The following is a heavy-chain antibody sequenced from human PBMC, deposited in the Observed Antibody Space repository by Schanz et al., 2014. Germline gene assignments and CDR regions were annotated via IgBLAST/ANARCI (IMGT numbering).Heavy chain of an antibody. J-gene: IGHJ2*01. CDR2: MSHSGGVI. V-gene: IGHV3-23*01. CDR3: ARNRGSGGQNWYFDL. D-gene: IGHD1-26*01. CDR1: EFTFSTDA. Sequence: DVHLLESGGGLVQPGGSLRLSCAASEFTFSTDAMSWVRQAPGKGLEWIAFMSHSGGVIYYAESVRGRFFISRDNAKNSLYLQMKSLRVDDTAVYYCARNRGSGGQNWYFDLWGRGTLVTVSS.